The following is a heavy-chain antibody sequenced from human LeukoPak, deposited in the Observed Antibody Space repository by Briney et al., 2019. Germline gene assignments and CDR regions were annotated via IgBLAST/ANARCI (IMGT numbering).Heavy chain of an antibody. CDR2: ISSSSYI. Sequence: GGSLRLSCAASGFTFSSYSMNWVRQAPGKGLEWVSSISSSSYIYYADSVKGRFTISRDNAKNSLYLQMNSLRAEDTAVYYCAILRPEGWFDPWGQGTLVTVSS. CDR3: AILRPEGWFDP. D-gene: IGHD1-14*01. CDR1: GFTFSSYS. J-gene: IGHJ5*02. V-gene: IGHV3-21*01.